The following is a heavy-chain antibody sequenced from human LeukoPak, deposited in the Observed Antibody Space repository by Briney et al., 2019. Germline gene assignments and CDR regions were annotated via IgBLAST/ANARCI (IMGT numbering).Heavy chain of an antibody. CDR1: GGSISSYY. Sequence: SETLSLTCTVSGGSISSYYWSWIRQPPGKGLEWIGYIYYSGSTNYNPSLKSRVTISVDTSKNQFSLKLSSVTAADTAVYYCAREGSRISGYSYGYYYFDYWGQGTLVTVSS. J-gene: IGHJ4*02. CDR2: IYYSGST. D-gene: IGHD5-18*01. V-gene: IGHV4-59*01. CDR3: AREGSRISGYSYGYYYFDY.